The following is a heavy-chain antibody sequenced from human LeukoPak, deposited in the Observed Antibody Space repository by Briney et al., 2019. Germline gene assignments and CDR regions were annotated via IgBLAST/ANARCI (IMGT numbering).Heavy chain of an antibody. CDR1: GFIFSSYS. V-gene: IGHV3-48*02. J-gene: IGHJ4*02. CDR3: ARDRFAGSGYFDY. D-gene: IGHD3-22*01. Sequence: GGSLRLSCAASGFIFSSYSMNWVRQAPGKGLEWVSYINSSGSTTYYADSVKSRFTISRDNAKNSLYLQMNSLRDEDTAVYYCARDRFAGSGYFDYWGQGILVTVSS. CDR2: INSSGSTT.